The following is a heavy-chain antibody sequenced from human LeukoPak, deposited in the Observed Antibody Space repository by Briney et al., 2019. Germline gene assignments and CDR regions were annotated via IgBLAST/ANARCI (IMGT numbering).Heavy chain of an antibody. CDR3: AKSNGYGLVDI. CDR1: GASFSDYS. J-gene: IGHJ3*02. V-gene: IGHV4-34*12. D-gene: IGHD3-10*01. CDR2: IFYSGST. Sequence: SETLSLTCAVYGASFSDYSWTWIRQPPGKGLEWIGNIFYSGSTYYSPSVKSRVTISLDTSRNQFSLKLNSVTAADTAVYYCAKSNGYGLVDIWGQGTMVTVSS.